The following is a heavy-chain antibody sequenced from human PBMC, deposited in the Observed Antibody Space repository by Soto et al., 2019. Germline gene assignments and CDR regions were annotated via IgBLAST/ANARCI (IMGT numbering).Heavy chain of an antibody. Sequence: ASVKVSCKASGYTFTSYYMPWVRQAPGQGLEWMGIINPSGGYTSYAQKFQGRVTMTRDTSTRTVYMELSSLRSEDTAVYYCARDRKGGSSSFYGMDVWGQGTTVTVS. CDR2: INPSGGYT. D-gene: IGHD6-6*01. V-gene: IGHV1-46*01. CDR3: ARDRKGGSSSFYGMDV. CDR1: GYTFTSYY. J-gene: IGHJ6*02.